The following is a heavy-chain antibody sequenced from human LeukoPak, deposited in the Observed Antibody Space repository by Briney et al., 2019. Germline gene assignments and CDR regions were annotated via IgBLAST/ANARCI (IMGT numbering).Heavy chain of an antibody. CDR1: GYTFTSYY. CDR3: AKDVSGYYYFHWFDP. CDR2: INPSGGST. Sequence: GASVKVSCKASGYTFTSYYMHWVRQAPGQGLEWMGIINPSGGSTSYAQKFQGRVTMTRDTSTSTVYMELSSLRSEDTAVYYCAKDVSGYYYFHWFDPWGQGTLVTVSS. D-gene: IGHD3-22*01. J-gene: IGHJ5*02. V-gene: IGHV1-46*01.